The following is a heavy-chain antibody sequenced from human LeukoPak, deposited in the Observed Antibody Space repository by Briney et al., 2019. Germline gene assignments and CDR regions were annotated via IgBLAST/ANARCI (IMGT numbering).Heavy chain of an antibody. CDR1: GGSFSGYY. Sequence: TSETLSLTCAVYGGSFSGYYWSWIRQPPGKGLEWIGEINHSGSTNYNPSLKSRVTISVDTSKNQFSLKLSSLTAADTAVYYCARRRAVTGFYYFDYWGPGTLVTVSS. D-gene: IGHD2/OR15-2a*01. J-gene: IGHJ4*02. V-gene: IGHV4-34*01. CDR2: INHSGST. CDR3: ARRRAVTGFYYFDY.